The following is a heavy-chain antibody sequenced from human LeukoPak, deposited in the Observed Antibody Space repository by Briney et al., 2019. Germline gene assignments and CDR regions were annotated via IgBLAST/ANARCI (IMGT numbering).Heavy chain of an antibody. D-gene: IGHD4/OR15-4a*01. Sequence: GGSLRLSCAASGFTFSSYGMNWVRQAPGKGLEWVAFIRYDGKSEFYADSVKGRITVSRDNSKNTLYLQMNSLRGEDTAVYFCAEDRTRGMNAPRGALSNWGQGTMVTVSS. J-gene: IGHJ3*01. CDR2: IRYDGKSE. CDR3: AEDRTRGMNAPRGALSN. CDR1: GFTFSSYG. V-gene: IGHV3-30*02.